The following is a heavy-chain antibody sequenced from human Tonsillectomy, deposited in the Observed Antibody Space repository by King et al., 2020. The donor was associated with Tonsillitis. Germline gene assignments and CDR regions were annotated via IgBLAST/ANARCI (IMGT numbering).Heavy chain of an antibody. Sequence: VQLQESGPGLVKPSQTLSLTCTVSGGSISSGDYYWSWIRQPPGKGLEWIGYIYYSGSTYYNPSLNSRVTISVDTSKNQFSLKLSSVTAADTAVYYCARDRQAPTLYSSSWYPHIFDYWGQGTLVTVSS. J-gene: IGHJ4*02. V-gene: IGHV4-30-4*01. CDR3: ARDRQAPTLYSSSWYPHIFDY. CDR2: IYYSGST. CDR1: GGSISSGDYY. D-gene: IGHD6-13*01.